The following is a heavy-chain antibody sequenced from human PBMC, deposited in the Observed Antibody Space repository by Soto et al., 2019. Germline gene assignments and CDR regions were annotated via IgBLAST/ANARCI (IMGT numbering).Heavy chain of an antibody. Sequence: ASVEVSCKXSGYTFTSYGISWVRQAPGQGLEWMGWISAYNGNTNYAQKLQGRVTMTTDTSTSTAYMELRSLRSDDTAVYYCARDYDFWSGYLDDDAFDIWGQGTMVTVSS. CDR1: GYTFTSYG. D-gene: IGHD3-3*01. CDR3: ARDYDFWSGYLDDDAFDI. V-gene: IGHV1-18*04. CDR2: ISAYNGNT. J-gene: IGHJ3*02.